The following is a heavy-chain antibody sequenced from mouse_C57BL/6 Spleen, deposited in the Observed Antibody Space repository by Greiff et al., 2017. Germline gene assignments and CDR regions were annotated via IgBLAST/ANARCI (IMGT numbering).Heavy chain of an antibody. CDR1: GFTFSDYG. D-gene: IGHD2-2*01. J-gene: IGHJ4*01. CDR3: AGGYDRRYAMDY. CDR2: ISSGSSTI. V-gene: IGHV5-17*01. Sequence: EVMLVESGGGLVKPGGSLKLSCAASGFTFSDYGMHWVRQAPKKGLEWVAYISSGSSTIYYADTVKGRFTISRDNAKNTLFLQMTSLRSEDTAMYYCAGGYDRRYAMDYWGQGTSVTVSS.